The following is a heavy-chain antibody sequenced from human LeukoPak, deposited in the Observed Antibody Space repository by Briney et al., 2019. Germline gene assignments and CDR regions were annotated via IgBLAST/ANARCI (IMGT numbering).Heavy chain of an antibody. Sequence: AGTLSLTCSVYGPSIRNSDYWGWIRQSPGKGLGWIGSIYHNGTTYYDPPLKSRVTISGDTSKTQFSLKLSSVTGAETAVYFCSGLRGTRIRTPLWDYWGQGPMVPVSS. V-gene: IGHV4-38-2*02. CDR3: SGLRGTRIRTPLWDY. D-gene: IGHD2-21*01. J-gene: IGHJ4*02. CDR2: IYHNGTT. CDR1: GPSIRNSDY.